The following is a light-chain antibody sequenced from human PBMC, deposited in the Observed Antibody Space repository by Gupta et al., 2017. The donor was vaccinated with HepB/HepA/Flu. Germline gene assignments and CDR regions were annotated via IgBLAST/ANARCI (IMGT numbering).Light chain of an antibody. CDR2: YNN. Sequence: SVLTQPPSMSAAAVQKVTISCSGSSPNSGNNYVAWYQQFPATATNLLIYYNNKRPSGIPDRCFASTSGTYATPVTNGLPTGDEADYYCGKWDSSMSGWLFGGGTKVTVI. CDR3: GKWDSSMSGWL. CDR1: SPNSGNNY. J-gene: IGLJ1*01. V-gene: IGLV1-51*02.